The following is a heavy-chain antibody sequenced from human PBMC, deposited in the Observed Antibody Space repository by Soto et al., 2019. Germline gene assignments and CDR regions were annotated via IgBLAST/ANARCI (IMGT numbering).Heavy chain of an antibody. J-gene: IGHJ4*02. CDR3: ERGRRYSSGWYGY. CDR2: INHSGST. Sequence: GTLSVHCGVYGGSFNSYYLSWTRKPPGKGLEWIGEINHSGSTNYNPSLKSRVTISVDTSKNQFPLKLSSVTAADTAVYYCERGRRYSSGWYGYWGQGTLVTVYS. V-gene: IGHV4-34*01. CDR1: GGSFNSYY. D-gene: IGHD6-19*01.